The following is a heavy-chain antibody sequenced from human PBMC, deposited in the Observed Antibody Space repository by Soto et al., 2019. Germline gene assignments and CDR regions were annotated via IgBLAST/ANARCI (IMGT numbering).Heavy chain of an antibody. CDR1: GDSISSYS. Sequence: SETLSLTCTVSGDSISSYSWSWIRQPPGKGLEWIGNIHYNGNTKYSPSLKSRVTMSVDTSKNHFSLKLISVTAADTAVYFCARGRIYSERPIYLPFLDFDYWGQGALVTVSS. CDR3: ARGRIYSERPIYLPFLDFDY. V-gene: IGHV4-59*12. D-gene: IGHD3-22*01. J-gene: IGHJ4*02. CDR2: IHYNGNT.